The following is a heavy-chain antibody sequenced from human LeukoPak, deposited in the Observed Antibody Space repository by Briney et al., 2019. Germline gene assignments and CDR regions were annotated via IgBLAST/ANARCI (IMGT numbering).Heavy chain of an antibody. CDR2: ISSSSSYI. CDR1: GFTFSSYS. V-gene: IGHV3-21*01. Sequence: PGGSLRLSCAVSGFTFSSYSMNWVRQAPGKGLEWVSSISSSSSYIYYADSVKGRFTISRDNAKNSLYLQMNSLRAEDTAVYYCARGYYGSGYNWFDPWGQGTLVTVSS. J-gene: IGHJ5*02. D-gene: IGHD3-10*01. CDR3: ARGYYGSGYNWFDP.